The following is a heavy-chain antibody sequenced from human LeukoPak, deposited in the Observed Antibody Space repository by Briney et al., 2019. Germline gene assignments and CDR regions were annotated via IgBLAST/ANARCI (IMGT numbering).Heavy chain of an antibody. D-gene: IGHD5-12*01. CDR2: IYYSGST. V-gene: IGHV4-39*07. CDR1: GGSISSSNYN. Sequence: SETLSLTCTVSGGSISSSNYNWGWIRQPPGKGLEWDGSIYYSGSTYYNPSLKSRVTISVDKSKNQFSLKLSSVTAADTAVYYCATQYSGYDYSSPEFFDYWGQGTLVTVFS. CDR3: ATQYSGYDYSSPEFFDY. J-gene: IGHJ4*02.